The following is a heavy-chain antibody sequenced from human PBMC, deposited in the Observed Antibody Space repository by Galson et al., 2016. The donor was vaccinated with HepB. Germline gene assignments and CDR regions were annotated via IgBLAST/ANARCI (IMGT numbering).Heavy chain of an antibody. Sequence: TLSLTCTVSGGSISSGGYYWSWIRQHPGKGLEWIGCIYYSGSTYYNPSLKSRVTISVDTSKNQFSLKLSSVTAADAAVYYCARETGYSGYDGSYYFVYWGQGTLVTVSS. CDR1: GGSISSGGYY. J-gene: IGHJ4*02. CDR3: ARETGYSGYDGSYYFVY. CDR2: IYYSGST. D-gene: IGHD5-12*01. V-gene: IGHV4-31*03.